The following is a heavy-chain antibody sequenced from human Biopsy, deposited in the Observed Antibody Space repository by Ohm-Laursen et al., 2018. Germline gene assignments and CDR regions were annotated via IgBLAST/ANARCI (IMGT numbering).Heavy chain of an antibody. Sequence: LSLTWTVSGDSISTSTTYYWAWLRQPPGKGLEWIGSIYNSETTFYNPSLKSRVAISVDTSTNQFSLKVSSVTAADTALYYCARHPTGFWFDPWGHGTLVTVSS. CDR1: GDSISTSTTYY. J-gene: IGHJ5*02. CDR3: ARHPTGFWFDP. CDR2: IYNSETT. V-gene: IGHV4-39*01.